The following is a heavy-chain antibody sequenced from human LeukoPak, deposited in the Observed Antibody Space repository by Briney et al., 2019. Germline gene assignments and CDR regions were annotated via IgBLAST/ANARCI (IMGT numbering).Heavy chain of an antibody. CDR3: ARGASYYYGSGSYLNWFDP. D-gene: IGHD3-10*01. J-gene: IGHJ5*02. Sequence: SVKVSCKASGGTFSSYAISWVRQAPGQGLEWMGGIIPIFGTANYAQKFQGRVTITADESTSTAYMELSSLRSEDTAVYYCARGASYYYGSGSYLNWFDPWGQGTLVTVSS. V-gene: IGHV1-69*13. CDR2: IIPIFGTA. CDR1: GGTFSSYA.